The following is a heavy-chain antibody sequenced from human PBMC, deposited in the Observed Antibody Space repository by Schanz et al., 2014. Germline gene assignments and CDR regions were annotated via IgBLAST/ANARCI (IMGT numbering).Heavy chain of an antibody. CDR2: IYSNGIS. CDR1: GGSINNYF. D-gene: IGHD5-12*01. CDR3: VRVKGEHSGHDYIVY. Sequence: QVHLQESGPGLVKPSETLSVTCTVSGGSINNYFWTWIRQPAGKGLEWIGRIYSNGISHYNPSLASRVPMSVDTSKNKFSLNLTPVTPADTAIYYCVRVKGEHSGHDYIVYWGQGIQVTVSP. V-gene: IGHV4-4*07. J-gene: IGHJ4*02.